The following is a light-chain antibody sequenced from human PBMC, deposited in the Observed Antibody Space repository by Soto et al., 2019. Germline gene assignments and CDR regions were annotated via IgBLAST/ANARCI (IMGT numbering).Light chain of an antibody. J-gene: IGKJ5*01. CDR3: QQRSKWPPIT. Sequence: EIVLTQSPATLSLSPGDRAILSCRASQSISSALAWYQQKPGQAPRLLIYDASNRATGIPARFSGGGSGTDFTLTIDNLEPEDFAIYYCQQRSKWPPITFGQGTRLEIK. CDR2: DAS. V-gene: IGKV3-11*01. CDR1: QSISSA.